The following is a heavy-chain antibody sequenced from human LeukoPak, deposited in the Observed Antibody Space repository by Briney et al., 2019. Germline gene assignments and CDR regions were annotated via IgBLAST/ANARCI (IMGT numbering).Heavy chain of an antibody. D-gene: IGHD3-22*01. V-gene: IGHV3-7*01. J-gene: IGHJ4*02. Sequence: PGGSLRLSCAASGFTFSSYAMSWVRQAPGKGLEWVANIKQDGSEKYYVDSVKGRFTISRDNAKNSLYLQMNSLRAEDTAVYYCAREGLLLEDYWGQGTLVTVSS. CDR2: IKQDGSEK. CDR1: GFTFSSYA. CDR3: AREGLLLEDY.